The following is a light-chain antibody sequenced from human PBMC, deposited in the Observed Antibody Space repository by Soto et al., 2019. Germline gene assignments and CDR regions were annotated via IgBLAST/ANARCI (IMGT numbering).Light chain of an antibody. CDR3: QQYGSSRWT. CDR1: QSVSSNY. J-gene: IGKJ1*01. CDR2: AAS. Sequence: IVLAQSPRTLSLSPGERATLSCRASQSVSSNYLAWYQQKPGQAPRLLIYAASSRATGIPDRFSGSGSGTDFTLTISRLEPEDFAVYYCQQYGSSRWTFGQGAKVEV. V-gene: IGKV3-20*01.